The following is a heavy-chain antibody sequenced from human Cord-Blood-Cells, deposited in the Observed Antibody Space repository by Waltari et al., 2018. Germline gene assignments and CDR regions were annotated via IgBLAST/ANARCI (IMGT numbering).Heavy chain of an antibody. CDR2: IYYSGRT. CDR1: GGSISSYY. Sequence: QVQLQESGPGLVKPSETLSLPCPVSGGSISSYYWSWIRHPPGKGLEWVGYIYYSGRTNYNPSLKSRVTISVDTSKNQFSLKLSSVTAADTAVYYCAREVWGYNMVRGVIITHNWFDPWGQGTLVTVSS. V-gene: IGHV4-59*01. CDR3: AREVWGYNMVRGVIITHNWFDP. J-gene: IGHJ5*02. D-gene: IGHD3-10*01.